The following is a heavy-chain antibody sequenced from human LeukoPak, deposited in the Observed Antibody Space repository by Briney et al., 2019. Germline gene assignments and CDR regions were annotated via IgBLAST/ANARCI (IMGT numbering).Heavy chain of an antibody. D-gene: IGHD3-22*01. V-gene: IGHV1-2*02. Sequence: ASVKVSCKASEYTFTGYYMHWVRQAPGQGLEWMGWINPNSGGTNYAQKFQGRVTMTRDTSISTAYMELSRLRSDDTAVYYCARDGVVVIEGYYYYYMDVWGKGTTVTVSS. J-gene: IGHJ6*03. CDR3: ARDGVVVIEGYYYYYMDV. CDR2: INPNSGGT. CDR1: EYTFTGYY.